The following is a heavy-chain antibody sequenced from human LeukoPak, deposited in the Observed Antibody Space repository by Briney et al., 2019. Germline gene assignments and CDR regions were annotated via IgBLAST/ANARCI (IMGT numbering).Heavy chain of an antibody. J-gene: IGHJ4*02. V-gene: IGHV3-7*01. CDR3: ARDLFSGSYQEDF. D-gene: IGHD1-26*01. CDR2: IKYDGSGK. Sequence: GGSLRPSFAASGFTLSSFWMSWVRQAPGKGLEWVANIKYDGSGKYYADSVKGRFTISRDDAKNSLYLEMNRLRVEDTAVYYCARDLFSGSYQEDFWGQGTLVTVSS. CDR1: GFTLSSFW.